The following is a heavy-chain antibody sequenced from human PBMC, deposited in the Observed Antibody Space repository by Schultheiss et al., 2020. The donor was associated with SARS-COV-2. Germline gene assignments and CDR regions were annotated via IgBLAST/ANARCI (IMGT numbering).Heavy chain of an antibody. V-gene: IGHV3-48*03. D-gene: IGHD2-2*01. CDR2: ISSSGSTI. Sequence: GGSLRLSCAASGFTFGDYAMSWVRQAPGKGLEWVSYISSSGSTIYYADSVKGRFTISRDNAKNSLYLQMNSLRAEDTAVYYCARMKYCSSTSCYPSFDYWGQGTLVTVSS. CDR1: GFTFGDYA. J-gene: IGHJ4*02. CDR3: ARMKYCSSTSCYPSFDY.